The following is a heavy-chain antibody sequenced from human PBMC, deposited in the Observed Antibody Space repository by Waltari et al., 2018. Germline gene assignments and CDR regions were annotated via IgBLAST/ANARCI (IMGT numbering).Heavy chain of an antibody. J-gene: IGHJ4*02. CDR2: INPNSGDT. CDR1: GYTFTDFF. CDR3: ARSGGGTTTFGVAE. Sequence: QVQLVQSGAEVKTSGASVKVSCKAAGYTFTDFFIHWGRQAPGQGLEWMGRINPNSGDTSYAQRFQGRVTMTGDTSITTAYMELTGLRSDDTAIYYCARSGGGTTTFGVAEWGQGSLVTVSS. D-gene: IGHD3-3*01. V-gene: IGHV1-2*06.